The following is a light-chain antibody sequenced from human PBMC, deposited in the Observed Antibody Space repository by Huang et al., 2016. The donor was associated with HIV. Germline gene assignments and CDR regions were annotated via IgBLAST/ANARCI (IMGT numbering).Light chain of an antibody. J-gene: IGKJ1*01. Sequence: EIVMTQSPATLSVSPGERATLSCRASQGVASNLARYQPKPGQAPRLLIYDASTRANGIPARFSCSWSGTEFTLTISSLQSEDFAVYYCQQYNNWPQTFGQGTKVEIK. CDR3: QQYNNWPQT. V-gene: IGKV3-15*01. CDR2: DAS. CDR1: QGVASN.